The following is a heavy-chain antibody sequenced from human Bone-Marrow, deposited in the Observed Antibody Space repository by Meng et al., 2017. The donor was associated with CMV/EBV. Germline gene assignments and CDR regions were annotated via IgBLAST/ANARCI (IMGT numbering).Heavy chain of an antibody. CDR3: ARMGSSGTFDY. V-gene: IGHV2-70D*14. D-gene: IGHD6-6*01. Sequence: SGPTLVKPTESLTLTCTFSGFSLRSSGMRVSWIRQPPGKALEWLARIDWDDDKFYSTSLKTRLTISKDISKNQVVLTMTNMDPVDTATYYCARMGSSGTFDYWGQGTLVTVSS. J-gene: IGHJ4*02. CDR2: IDWDDDK. CDR1: GFSLRSSGMR.